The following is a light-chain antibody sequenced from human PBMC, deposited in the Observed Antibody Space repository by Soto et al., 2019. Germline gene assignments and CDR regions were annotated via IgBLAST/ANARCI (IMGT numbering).Light chain of an antibody. CDR1: QYVGPN. CDR3: QHGRA. Sequence: EIFMTQSPASLSVSEWEIATLSCRASQYVGPNVDWYQQIPGQAPRLLIYGATTRVTGIAARFSGSGSGTDFTLTISSLQSEDSAVYYCQHGRAFGPGTKVDIK. CDR2: GAT. J-gene: IGKJ3*01. V-gene: IGKV3-15*01.